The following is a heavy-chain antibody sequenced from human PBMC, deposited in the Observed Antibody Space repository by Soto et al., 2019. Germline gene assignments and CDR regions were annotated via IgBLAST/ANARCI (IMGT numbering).Heavy chain of an antibody. CDR2: IYYSGST. CDR3: AASVNLAALFGVGKDAFDI. V-gene: IGHV4-39*01. D-gene: IGHD3-3*01. CDR1: GGSISSSSYY. J-gene: IGHJ3*02. Sequence: QLQLQESGPGLVKPSETLSLTCTVSGGSISSSSYYWGWIRQPPGKGLEWIGSIYYSGSTYYNPSLKSRVTISVDTSKNQFSLKLSSVTAADTAVYYCAASVNLAALFGVGKDAFDIWGQGTMVTVSS.